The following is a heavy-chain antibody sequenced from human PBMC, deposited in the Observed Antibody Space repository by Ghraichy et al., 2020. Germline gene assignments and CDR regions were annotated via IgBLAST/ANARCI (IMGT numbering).Heavy chain of an antibody. V-gene: IGHV3-23*01. CDR3: AKARDAYSRFDY. CDR2: ISGSDDSP. D-gene: IGHD5-24*01. J-gene: IGHJ4*02. CDR1: GFTFSDYA. Sequence: GGSLRLSCAASGFTFSDYAMTWVRQAPGKGLEWVSSISGSDDSPHYADSVRGRFIISRDNSKKTLYLQMDSLRDEDTAVYFCAKARDAYSRFDYWGQGTLVTVSS.